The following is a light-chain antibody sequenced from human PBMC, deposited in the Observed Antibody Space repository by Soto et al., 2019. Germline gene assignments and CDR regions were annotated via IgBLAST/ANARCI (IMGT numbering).Light chain of an antibody. CDR3: SSYTSSTTYV. J-gene: IGLJ1*01. V-gene: IGLV2-14*01. CDR1: SSDVGAYNY. CDR2: EVS. Sequence: QSVLTQPASVSGSPGQSITISCTGTSSDVGAYNYVSWYQQHPGKAPKLIIYEVSNRPAGVSNRFSGSKSGKTASLTISGLQAEDEADYHCSSYTSSTTYVLETGT.